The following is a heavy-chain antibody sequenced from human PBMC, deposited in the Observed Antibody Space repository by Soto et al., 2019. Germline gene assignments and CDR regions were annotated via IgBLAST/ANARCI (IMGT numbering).Heavy chain of an antibody. CDR2: IRSKANSYAT. CDR1: GFTFSGSA. V-gene: IGHV3-73*01. D-gene: IGHD4-17*01. J-gene: IGHJ6*03. Sequence: GGSLRLSCAASGFTFSGSAMHWVRQASGKGLEWVGRIRSKANSYATAYAASVKGRFTISRDDSKNTAYLQMNSLKTEDTAVYYCTRRPPTSTVTRGPGYYYMDVWGKGTTVTVSS. CDR3: TRRPPTSTVTRGPGYYYMDV.